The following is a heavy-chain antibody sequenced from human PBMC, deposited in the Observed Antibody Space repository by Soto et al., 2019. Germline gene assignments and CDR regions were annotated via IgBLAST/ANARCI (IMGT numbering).Heavy chain of an antibody. CDR3: ARGRDYSSGQIGY. Sequence: QVQLVQSGAEVKKPGASVKVSCKASGYTFTSDDVNWVRQASGQGLEWMGWMNPNSGNTVYAQKFQDRVTMTRNISISTAYMELTSLTSEDTAVYYCARGRDYSSGQIGYWGQGTLVTVSS. CDR1: GYTFTSDD. D-gene: IGHD6-25*01. J-gene: IGHJ4*02. V-gene: IGHV1-8*01. CDR2: MNPNSGNT.